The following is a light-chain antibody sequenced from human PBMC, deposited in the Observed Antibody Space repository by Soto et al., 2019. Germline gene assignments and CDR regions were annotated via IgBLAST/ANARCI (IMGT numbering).Light chain of an antibody. J-gene: IGKJ1*01. CDR1: QDISSW. Sequence: DIQMTQSPSSVSASVGDRVTITCRASQDISSWLAWFQQKQGKPHKXLIYAASTLQAGVPSRFSGSGSGTDGTITINSLQPEDFETYYCQQANIFPRMFAQGTKVDIK. CDR3: QQANIFPRM. CDR2: AAS. V-gene: IGKV1-12*01.